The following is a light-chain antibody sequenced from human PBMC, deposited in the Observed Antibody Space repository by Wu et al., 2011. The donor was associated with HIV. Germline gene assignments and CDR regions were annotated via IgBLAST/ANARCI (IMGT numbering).Light chain of an antibody. Sequence: EIVLTQSPATLSLSPGERATLSYRASQSVSSSYLAWYQQKPGQAPRLLIYAASNRATGIPDRISGSGSGTLFTLTISRLEPEDSAVYYCHQYGSGYLYRFGQGTKLEIK. CDR1: QSVSSSY. V-gene: IGKV3-20*01. CDR3: HQYGSGYLYR. CDR2: AAS. J-gene: IGKJ2*03.